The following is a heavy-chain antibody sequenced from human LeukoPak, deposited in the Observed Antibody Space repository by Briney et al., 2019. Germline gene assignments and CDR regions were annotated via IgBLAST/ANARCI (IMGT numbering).Heavy chain of an antibody. CDR1: GYTFTSYY. CDR3: ARDDVSCTHGVCSDLFHY. Sequence: ASVKVSCKASGYTFTSYYMHWVRQAPGQGLEWMGIINPSGGSTSYAQKFQGRVTMTRDMSTSTAYMELSSLRSDDTAVYYCARDDVSCTHGVCSDLFHYWGQGTLVTVSS. CDR2: INPSGGST. V-gene: IGHV1-46*01. D-gene: IGHD2-8*01. J-gene: IGHJ4*02.